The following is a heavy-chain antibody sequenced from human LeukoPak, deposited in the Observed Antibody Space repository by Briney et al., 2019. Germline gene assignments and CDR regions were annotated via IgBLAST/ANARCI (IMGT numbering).Heavy chain of an antibody. CDR2: IKPDGSEK. CDR1: GFMFSRYW. D-gene: IGHD4-23*01. CDR3: ASPLLETGGNVHFGL. J-gene: IGHJ2*01. Sequence: GGSLRLSCAASGFMFSRYWMTWVRQAPGKGLEWVANIKPDGSEKSYVDSVKGRFTISRDNAKKSLYLEMNSLRAEDTAVYYCASPLLETGGNVHFGLWGRGTLVTVSS. V-gene: IGHV3-7*05.